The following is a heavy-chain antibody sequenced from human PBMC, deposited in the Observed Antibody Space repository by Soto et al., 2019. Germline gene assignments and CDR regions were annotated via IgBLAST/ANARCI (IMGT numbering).Heavy chain of an antibody. CDR3: AKGHRSAWGYYFDS. Sequence: AGGSLRLSCAASGFTFSSYALSWVRQAPGKGLEWVSGISGGGAGTYYADSVKGRFSISRDNSKNTLFLQMNSLGGEDTAVYYCAKGHRSAWGYYFDSWGQGTLVTVSS. CDR1: GFTFSSYA. D-gene: IGHD6-19*01. J-gene: IGHJ4*02. CDR2: ISGGGAGT. V-gene: IGHV3-23*01.